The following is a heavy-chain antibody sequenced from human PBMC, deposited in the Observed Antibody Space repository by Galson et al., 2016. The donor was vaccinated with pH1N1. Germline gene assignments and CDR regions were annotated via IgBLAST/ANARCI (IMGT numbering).Heavy chain of an antibody. CDR3: ASAPRLGELELGDVFDI. V-gene: IGHV3-11*01. CDR2: ISSSGYTI. Sequence: SLRLSCAASGFTFSDYYTTWIRRAPGKGLEWVSYISSSGYTIFYTDSVKSRFTISRDSAKNSLYLQMNSLRAEDTAVYYCASAPRLGELELGDVFDIWGQGTMVTVSS. D-gene: IGHD3-10*01. J-gene: IGHJ3*02. CDR1: GFTFSDYY.